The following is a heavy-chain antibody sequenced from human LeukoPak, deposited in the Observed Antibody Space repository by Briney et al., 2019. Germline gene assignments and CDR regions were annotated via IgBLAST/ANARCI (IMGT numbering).Heavy chain of an antibody. D-gene: IGHD3-10*01. Sequence: GGSLRLSCAASGFTFSNYGMHWVRQAPGKGLEWVSVIWYDGSYKYYADSLKGRFTISRDNSKNTLYLQMNSLRAEDTAVYYCARDPDYYGSGPPDTWGQGTLVTVSS. CDR3: ARDPDYYGSGPPDT. CDR2: IWYDGSYK. CDR1: GFTFSNYG. J-gene: IGHJ5*02. V-gene: IGHV3-33*01.